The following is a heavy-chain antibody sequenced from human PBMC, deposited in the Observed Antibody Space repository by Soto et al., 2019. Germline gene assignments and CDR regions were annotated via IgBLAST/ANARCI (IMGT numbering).Heavy chain of an antibody. CDR2: ISYDGSNK. CDR3: AKETCSGGSCYPPLDYYYGMDV. Sequence: QVQLVESGGGVVQPGRSLRLSCAASGFTFSSYGMHWVRQAPGKGLEWVAGISYDGSNKYYADSVKGRFTISRDNSKNTLYLQMNSLRAEDTAVYYCAKETCSGGSCYPPLDYYYGMDVWGQGTTVTVSS. CDR1: GFTFSSYG. J-gene: IGHJ6*02. D-gene: IGHD2-15*01. V-gene: IGHV3-30*18.